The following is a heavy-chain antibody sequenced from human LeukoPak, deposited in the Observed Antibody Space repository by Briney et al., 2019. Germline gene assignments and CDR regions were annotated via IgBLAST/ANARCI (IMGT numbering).Heavy chain of an antibody. CDR2: ISAYNGNT. J-gene: IGHJ6*02. CDR1: GYTFTSYG. V-gene: IGHV1-18*01. CDR3: ARDGHCTNGVCHYNGMDV. Sequence: ASVKVSCKASGYTFTSYGISCVRQAPGQGLEWMGWISAYNGNTNYAQKLQGRVTMTTDTSTSTAYMELRSLRSDDTAVYYCARDGHCTNGVCHYNGMDVWGQGTTVTVSS. D-gene: IGHD2-8*01.